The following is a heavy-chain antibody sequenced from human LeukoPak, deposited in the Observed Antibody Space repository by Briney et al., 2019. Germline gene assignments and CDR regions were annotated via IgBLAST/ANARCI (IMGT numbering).Heavy chain of an antibody. CDR1: GYTFTDYY. CDR3: ARVGYSGYDSDWFDP. J-gene: IGHJ5*02. D-gene: IGHD5-12*01. CDR2: INPNSGGT. V-gene: IGHV1-2*02. Sequence: ASVKVSCKASGYTFTDYYMHWVRQAPGQGLEWLGWINPNSGGTNYAQKFQGRVTITADESTSTAYMELSSLRSEDTAVYYCARVGYSGYDSDWFDPWGQGTLVTVSS.